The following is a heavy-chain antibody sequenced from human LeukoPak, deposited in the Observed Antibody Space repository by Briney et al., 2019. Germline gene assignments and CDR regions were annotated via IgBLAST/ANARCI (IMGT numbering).Heavy chain of an antibody. Sequence: SETLSLTCTVSGGSISSHYWSWIRQPPGKGLEWIGRIYTSGSTNYNPSLKSRVTMSVDTSKNQFSLKLSSVTAADTAVYYCASSYYDILTGYSHDYWGQGTLVTVSS. J-gene: IGHJ4*02. V-gene: IGHV4-4*07. CDR1: GGSISSHY. CDR2: IYTSGST. D-gene: IGHD3-9*01. CDR3: ASSYYDILTGYSHDY.